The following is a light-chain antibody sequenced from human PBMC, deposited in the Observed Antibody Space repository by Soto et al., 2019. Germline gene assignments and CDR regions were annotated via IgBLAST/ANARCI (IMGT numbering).Light chain of an antibody. CDR3: QQRSNWPPGEFA. V-gene: IGKV3-11*01. CDR1: QSVITS. Sequence: EIVLTQSPATLSLSPGERAILSCRASQSVITSLAWYQQKPGQAPRLLSYDASNRATGIPARFSGSGSETDFTLTISSLEPEDFAVYYCQQRSNWPPGEFAFGPGTKLDMK. J-gene: IGKJ3*01. CDR2: DAS.